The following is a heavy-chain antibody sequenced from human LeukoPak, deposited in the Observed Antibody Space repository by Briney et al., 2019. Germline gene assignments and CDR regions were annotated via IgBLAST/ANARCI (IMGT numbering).Heavy chain of an antibody. V-gene: IGHV1-18*01. CDR2: ISAYNGNT. Sequence: GASVKVSCKASGYTFTSYGISWVRQAPGQGLEWMGWISAYNGNTNYAQKLQGRVTMTTDPSTRTAYMGLRSLRSDDTAVYYCARGNYGDYYYYAMDVWGQGTTVTVSS. J-gene: IGHJ6*02. CDR1: GYTFTSYG. D-gene: IGHD4-17*01. CDR3: ARGNYGDYYYYAMDV.